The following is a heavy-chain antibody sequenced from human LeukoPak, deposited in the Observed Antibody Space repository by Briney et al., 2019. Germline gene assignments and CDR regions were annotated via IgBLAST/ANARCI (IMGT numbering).Heavy chain of an antibody. CDR3: ARTTTHGYSSSWYRVWGFVY. V-gene: IGHV4-59*01. D-gene: IGHD6-13*01. CDR1: GGSFSSYY. Sequence: SETLSLTCTVSGGSFSSYYWSWIRQPPGKGLEWIGDIYYSGSTNYNPSLKSRVTISVDTSKHQVSLKLSSVTAADTAVYYWARTTTHGYSSSWYRVWGFVYWGQATLVTVSS. CDR2: IYYSGST. J-gene: IGHJ4*02.